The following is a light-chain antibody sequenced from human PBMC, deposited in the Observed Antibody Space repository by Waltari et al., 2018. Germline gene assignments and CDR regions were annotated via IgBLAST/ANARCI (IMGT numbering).Light chain of an antibody. CDR3: VLYMGGVIL. CDR1: SGSVYSSYY. Sequence: QTVVTQEPSFSVSPGGTVTLTCGLTSGSVYSSYYPSWYQQTPGQAPRPLIYSTNTRSAGVPDRFSGSIIGNKAALTITGAQADDESDYYWVLYMGGVILFGGVTKLTFL. J-gene: IGLJ3*02. V-gene: IGLV8-61*01. CDR2: STN.